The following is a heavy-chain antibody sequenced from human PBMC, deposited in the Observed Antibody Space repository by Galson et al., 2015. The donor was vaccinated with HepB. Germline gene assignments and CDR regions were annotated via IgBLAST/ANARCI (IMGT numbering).Heavy chain of an antibody. CDR2: FDPEDGET. CDR1: GYTLTELS. D-gene: IGHD3-22*01. J-gene: IGHJ4*02. V-gene: IGHV1-24*01. Sequence: SVKVSCKVSGYTLTELSMHWVRQAPGKGLEWMGGFDPEDGETIYAQKFQGRVTMTEDTSTDTAYMELSSLRSEDTAVYYCATGLDYYDSSGYALRGFDYWGQGTLVTVSS. CDR3: ATGLDYYDSSGYALRGFDY.